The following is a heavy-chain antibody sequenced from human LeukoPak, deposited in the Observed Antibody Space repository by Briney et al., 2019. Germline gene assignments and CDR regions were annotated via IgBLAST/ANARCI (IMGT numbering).Heavy chain of an antibody. CDR2: ISSSSSYI. V-gene: IGHV3-21*01. Sequence: GGSLRLSCAASGFTFSSYSMNWVRQAPGKGLEWVSSISSSSSYIHYADSVKGRFTISRDNAKNSLYLQMNSLRAEDTAVYYCARDRYYYDSPFRDAFDIWGQGTMVTVSS. D-gene: IGHD3-22*01. J-gene: IGHJ3*02. CDR1: GFTFSSYS. CDR3: ARDRYYYDSPFRDAFDI.